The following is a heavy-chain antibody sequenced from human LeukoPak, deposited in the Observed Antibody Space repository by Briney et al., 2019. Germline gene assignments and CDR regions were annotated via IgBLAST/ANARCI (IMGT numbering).Heavy chain of an antibody. D-gene: IGHD2-21*02. CDR2: IWYDGSKE. Sequence: PGGSLRLSCVASGFTFTNYGFHWVRQAPGKGLEWVAVIWYDGSKEYYADSVKDRFSISKGDSKKTVYLQMDSLRAEDTAVYYCARDPGAWSFHYGGQGTLVTVSS. CDR1: GFTFTNYG. J-gene: IGHJ4*02. CDR3: ARDPGAWSFHY. V-gene: IGHV3-33*01.